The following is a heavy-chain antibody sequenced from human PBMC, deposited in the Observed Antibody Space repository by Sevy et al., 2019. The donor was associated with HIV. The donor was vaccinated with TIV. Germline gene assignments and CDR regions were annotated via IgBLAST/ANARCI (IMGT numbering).Heavy chain of an antibody. CDR2: INHSGST. Sequence: SETLSLTCAVYGGSFSGYYWSWIRQPPGKGLEWIGEINHSGSTNYNPSLKSRVTISVDTSKNQFSLKLISVTAADTAVYYCARGEWELLARDYYYYGMDVWGQGTTVTVSS. V-gene: IGHV4-34*01. CDR1: GGSFSGYY. CDR3: ARGEWELLARDYYYYGMDV. J-gene: IGHJ6*02. D-gene: IGHD1-26*01.